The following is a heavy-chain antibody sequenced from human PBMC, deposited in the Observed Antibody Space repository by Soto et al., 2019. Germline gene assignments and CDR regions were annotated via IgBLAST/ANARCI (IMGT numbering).Heavy chain of an antibody. D-gene: IGHD3-22*01. CDR2: ISGSGGTT. CDR3: AKGRNYYDTSGYPHRFDY. CDR1: GFTFSSYA. Sequence: GSLRLSCAASGFTFSSYAMSWVRQAPGKGLEWVSGISGSGGTTYYADSVKGRFTISRDNSKNTLYLQMNSLRAEHTAVYYCAKGRNYYDTSGYPHRFDYWGQGALVTVSS. J-gene: IGHJ4*02. V-gene: IGHV3-23*01.